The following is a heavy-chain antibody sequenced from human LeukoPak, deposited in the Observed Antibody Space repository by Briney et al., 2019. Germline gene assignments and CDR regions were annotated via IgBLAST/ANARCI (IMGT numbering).Heavy chain of an antibody. J-gene: IGHJ5*01. CDR2: ISSTSGTI. Sequence: GGSLRLSCAASGFIFRSHTMNWVRQGPGKGLEWVSYISSTSGTIYYADSVKGRFTISRDNSKNTLYLQMNSLRAEDTALYYCTKDILTGYYISGFDSWGQGTLVTVSS. CDR1: GFIFRSHT. D-gene: IGHD3-9*01. V-gene: IGHV3-48*01. CDR3: TKDILTGYYISGFDS.